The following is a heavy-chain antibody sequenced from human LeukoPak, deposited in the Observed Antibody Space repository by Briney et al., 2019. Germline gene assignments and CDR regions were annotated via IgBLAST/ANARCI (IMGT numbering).Heavy chain of an antibody. CDR1: VFTLSSYG. CDR2: ISAISGST. J-gene: IGHJ4*02. CDR3: ARVGPRAHGTMVRGVIITQYYFDY. V-gene: IGHV3-23*01. Sequence: GESLRLSCAASVFTLSSYGMSWVRQAPGKGLEWVSTISAISGSTYFADSVKGRFTLSRDNSKNTLYPQMNSLRAEDTAVYYCARVGPRAHGTMVRGVIITQYYFDYWGQGTLVTVSS. D-gene: IGHD3-10*01.